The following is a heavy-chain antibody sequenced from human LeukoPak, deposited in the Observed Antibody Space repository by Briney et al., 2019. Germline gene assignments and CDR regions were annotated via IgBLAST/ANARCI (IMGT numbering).Heavy chain of an antibody. D-gene: IGHD3-9*01. Sequence: GGSLRLSCAASKFTFSTSAMSWFRQAPGKGLEWVSAISGSGANTYYVDSVKGRFTISRDNSKNTLYLEMSSLRSDDTAVYYCAKESQTYYDIMTGYPNYYLDYWGQGTLVTVSS. CDR1: KFTFSTSA. V-gene: IGHV3-23*01. J-gene: IGHJ4*02. CDR3: AKESQTYYDIMTGYPNYYLDY. CDR2: ISGSGANT.